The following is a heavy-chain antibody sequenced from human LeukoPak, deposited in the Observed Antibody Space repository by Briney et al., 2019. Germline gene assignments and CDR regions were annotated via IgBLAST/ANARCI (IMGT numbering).Heavy chain of an antibody. V-gene: IGHV1-69*05. D-gene: IGHD2-8*01. CDR3: ARDWADCTNGVCYNDAFDI. Sequence: SVKVSCKASGGTFSSYAISWMRQAPGQGLEWMGGIIPIFGTANYAQKFQGRVTITTDESTSTAYMELSSLRSEDTAVYYCARDWADCTNGVCYNDAFDIWGQGTMVTVSS. J-gene: IGHJ3*02. CDR2: IIPIFGTA. CDR1: GGTFSSYA.